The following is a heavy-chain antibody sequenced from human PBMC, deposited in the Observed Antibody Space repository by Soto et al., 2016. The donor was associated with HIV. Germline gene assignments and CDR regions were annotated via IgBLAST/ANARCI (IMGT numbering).Heavy chain of an antibody. CDR1: GFTFSSYG. CDR2: IWYDGSNK. D-gene: IGHD1-1*01. CDR3: AKDHGNWNLRHYFDY. Sequence: VQLVESGGGVVQPGRSLRLSCAASGFTFSSYGMHWVRQAPGKGLEWVAVIWYDGSNKYYADSVKGRFTISRDNSKNTLYLQMNSLRAEDTAMYYCAKDHGNWNLRHYFDYWARDPGHRLL. V-gene: IGHV3-30*18. J-gene: IGHJ4*03.